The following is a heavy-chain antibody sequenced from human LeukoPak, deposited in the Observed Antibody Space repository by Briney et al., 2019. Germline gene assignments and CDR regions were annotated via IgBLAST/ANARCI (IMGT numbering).Heavy chain of an antibody. CDR3: ARNPPDYFDSSVYYYYFDS. CDR1: GFTFSSYA. D-gene: IGHD3-22*01. CDR2: ISGSGDTT. J-gene: IGHJ4*02. Sequence: GGSLRLSCAASGFTFSSYAMSWVRQAPGKGLEWVSSISGSGDTTYYPDSVKGRVTISRDNSRDTLSLQMNSLTAEDAAVYYCARNPPDYFDSSVYYYYFDSWGQGTLVTVSS. V-gene: IGHV3-23*01.